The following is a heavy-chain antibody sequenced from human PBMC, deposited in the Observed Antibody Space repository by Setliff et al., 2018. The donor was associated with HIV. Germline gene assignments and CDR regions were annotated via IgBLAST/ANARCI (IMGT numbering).Heavy chain of an antibody. D-gene: IGHD3-22*01. J-gene: IGHJ4*02. CDR1: GDSISRSSYY. CDR3: ARGGGYDRSGYYPFDY. CDR2: INHSGST. Sequence: SETLSLTCTVSGDSISRSSYYWGWIRQPPGKGLEWIGEINHSGSTSYNPSLKSRVTISVDTSKNQFSLKLSSVTAADTAVYYCARGGGYDRSGYYPFDYWGQGTPVTVSS. V-gene: IGHV4-39*07.